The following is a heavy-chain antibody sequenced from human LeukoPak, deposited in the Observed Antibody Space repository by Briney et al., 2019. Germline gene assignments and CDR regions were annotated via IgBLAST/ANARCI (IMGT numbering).Heavy chain of an antibody. Sequence: GGSLRLSCAASGITFNSYTMNWVRQAPGKGLEWVSSISSSSSYIYYADSVKGRFTISRDNAKNSLYLQMNSLRAEDTAVYYCARDFYGSSGSFDYWGQGTLVTASS. D-gene: IGHD6-19*01. V-gene: IGHV3-21*01. CDR2: ISSSSSYI. J-gene: IGHJ4*02. CDR3: ARDFYGSSGSFDY. CDR1: GITFNSYT.